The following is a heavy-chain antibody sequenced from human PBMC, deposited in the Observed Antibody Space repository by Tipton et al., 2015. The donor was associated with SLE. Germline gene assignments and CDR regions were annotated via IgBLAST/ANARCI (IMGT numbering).Heavy chain of an antibody. CDR2: ISGSGGST. D-gene: IGHD2-15*01. CDR3: TKRHGSSDH. Sequence: SLRLSCAASRFTFNSYAMSWVRQAPGKGLEWVSTISGSGGSTYYADSVKGRFTISRDNSKNTLYLQMNSLRAEDTAVYYCTKRHGSSDHWGQGTLVTVSS. V-gene: IGHV3-23*01. CDR1: RFTFNSYA. J-gene: IGHJ5*02.